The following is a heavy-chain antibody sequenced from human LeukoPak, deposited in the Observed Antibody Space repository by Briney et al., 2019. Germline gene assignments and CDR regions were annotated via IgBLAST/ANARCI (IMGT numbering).Heavy chain of an antibody. Sequence: ASVKVSCKASGYTFTGYYMHWVRQAPGQGLEWMGWINPNSGGTNYAQKFQGRVTITADKSTSTAYMELSSLRSEDTAVYYCARDRDTAMVDYYFDYWGQGTLVTVSS. CDR2: INPNSGGT. CDR1: GYTFTGYY. D-gene: IGHD5-18*01. CDR3: ARDRDTAMVDYYFDY. V-gene: IGHV1-2*02. J-gene: IGHJ4*02.